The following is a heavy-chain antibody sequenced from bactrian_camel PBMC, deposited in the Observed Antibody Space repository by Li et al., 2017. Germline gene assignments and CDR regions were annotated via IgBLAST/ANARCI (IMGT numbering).Heavy chain of an antibody. V-gene: IGHV3S53*01. D-gene: IGHD6*01. CDR1: GFTFSNYY. J-gene: IGHJ4*01. CDR3: AGAPLVHSPLEPYEYDY. CDR2: IDIRGSP. Sequence: HVQLVESGGGSVQPGGSLTLSCVGSGFTFSNYYMAWFRQAPGKEREAVAAIDIRGSPTYTYSVSGRFSISRDNAENILYLHMNNLKVEDTSMYYCAGAPLVHSPLEPYEYDYWGQGTQVTVS.